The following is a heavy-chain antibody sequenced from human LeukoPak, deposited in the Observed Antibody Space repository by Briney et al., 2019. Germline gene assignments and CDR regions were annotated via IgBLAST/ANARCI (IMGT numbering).Heavy chain of an antibody. CDR2: ISGSGGST. CDR1: GFTFSSYA. Sequence: QPGGSLRLSCAASGFTFSSYAMSWVRQAPGKGLEWVSAISGSGGSTYYADSVKGRFTISRDNSKNTLYLQMNSLRAEDTAVYYCAKDRLTIFGVVDAFDIWGQGTMVTVSS. D-gene: IGHD3-3*01. J-gene: IGHJ3*02. CDR3: AKDRLTIFGVVDAFDI. V-gene: IGHV3-23*01.